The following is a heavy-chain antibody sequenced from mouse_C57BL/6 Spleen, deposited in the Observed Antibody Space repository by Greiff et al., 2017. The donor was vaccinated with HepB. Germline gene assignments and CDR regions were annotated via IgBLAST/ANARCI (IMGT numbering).Heavy chain of an antibody. CDR3: ARSGGAYHD. D-gene: IGHD2-10*01. CDR2: INPGSGGT. J-gene: IGHJ3*01. V-gene: IGHV1-54*01. CDR1: GYAFTNYL. Sequence: VQLQQSGAELVRPGTSVKVSCKASGYAFTNYLIEWVKQRPGQGLEWIGVINPGSGGTNYNEKFKGKATLTADKSSSTAYMQLSSLTSEDSAVYFCARSGGAYHDWGQGTLVTVSA.